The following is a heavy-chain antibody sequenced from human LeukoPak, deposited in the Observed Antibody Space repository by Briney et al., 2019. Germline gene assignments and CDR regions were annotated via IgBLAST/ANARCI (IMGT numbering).Heavy chain of an antibody. CDR3: ASSPLYGGYPGYFDY. V-gene: IGHV4-59*08. Sequence: ASETLSLTCTVPGGSISSYYWSWIRQPPGKGLEWIGYIYYSGSTNYNPSLKSRVTISVDTSKNQFSLKLSSVTAADTAVYYCASSPLYGGYPGYFDYWGQGTLVTVSS. CDR1: GGSISSYY. J-gene: IGHJ4*02. D-gene: IGHD5-12*01. CDR2: IYYSGST.